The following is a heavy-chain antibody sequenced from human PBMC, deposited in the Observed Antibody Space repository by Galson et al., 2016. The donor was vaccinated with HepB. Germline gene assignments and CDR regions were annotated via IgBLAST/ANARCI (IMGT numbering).Heavy chain of an antibody. CDR1: GYAFTTYY. J-gene: IGHJ5*02. V-gene: IGHV1-46*01. D-gene: IGHD3-10*01. CDR3: ARDGPPNVEAGGWFDP. Sequence: SVKVSCKASGYAFTTYYIHWMRQAPGQGLEWLGIINPSGGVTGYSQKFQDRVTMTSNASTRTVHMELRSLRSDDTAVYYCARDGPPNVEAGGWFDPWGQGTLVTVSS. CDR2: INPSGGVT.